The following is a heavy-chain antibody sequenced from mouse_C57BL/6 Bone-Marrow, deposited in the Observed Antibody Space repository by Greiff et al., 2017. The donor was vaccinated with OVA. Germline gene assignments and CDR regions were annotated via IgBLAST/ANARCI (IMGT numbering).Heavy chain of an antibody. D-gene: IGHD2-4*01. CDR2: IYPGSGNT. Sequence: VKLMESGPELVKPGASVKISCKASGYSFTSYYIHWVKQRPGQGLEWIGWIYPGSGNTKYNEKFKGKATLTADTSSSTAYMQLSSLTSEDSAVYYCARGDYGGFAYWGQGTLVTVSA. CDR1: GYSFTSYY. CDR3: ARGDYGGFAY. J-gene: IGHJ3*01. V-gene: IGHV1-66*01.